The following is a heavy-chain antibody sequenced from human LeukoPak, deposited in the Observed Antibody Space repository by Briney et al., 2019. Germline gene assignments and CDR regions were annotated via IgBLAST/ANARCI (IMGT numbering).Heavy chain of an antibody. Sequence: ASVKVSCKASGYTFTIYDINWVRQATGQGHEWRGWMNPNRGNTGYAQKFQGRVTMTRNTSISTAYMELSSLRSEDTAVYYCARGIRKVRGVIKDWFDPWGQGTLVTVSS. CDR3: ARGIRKVRGVIKDWFDP. V-gene: IGHV1-8*01. D-gene: IGHD3-10*01. CDR1: GYTFTIYD. J-gene: IGHJ5*02. CDR2: MNPNRGNT.